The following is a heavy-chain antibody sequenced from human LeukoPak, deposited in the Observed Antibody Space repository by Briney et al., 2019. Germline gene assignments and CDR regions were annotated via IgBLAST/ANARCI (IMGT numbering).Heavy chain of an antibody. CDR2: ISGSSDNT. CDR1: GFAFRSYT. CDR3: AQWAPHRPLNY. V-gene: IGHV3-23*01. J-gene: IGHJ4*02. D-gene: IGHD1-26*01. Sequence: GGSLRLSYAASGFAFRSYTMSWVRQAPGKGLEWVSSISGSSDNTYYADSVKGRFTISRDNSKNTLYLRMNSLRVEDTAIYFCAQWAPHRPLNYWGQGTLVTVSS.